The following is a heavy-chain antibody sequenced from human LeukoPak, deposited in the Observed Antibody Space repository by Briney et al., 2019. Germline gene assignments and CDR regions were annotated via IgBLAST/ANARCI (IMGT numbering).Heavy chain of an antibody. V-gene: IGHV3-23*01. D-gene: IGHD1-26*01. J-gene: IGHJ4*02. Sequence: GGSLRLSCAASGFTFSSHVMSRVRQAPGKGLEWVSAISGSGDITSYADSVKGRFTISRDNSKNTLHLQMNSLRAEDTAVYYCAKDLGGTYYPFDYWGQGTLVTVSS. CDR1: GFTFSSHV. CDR3: AKDLGGTYYPFDY. CDR2: ISGSGDIT.